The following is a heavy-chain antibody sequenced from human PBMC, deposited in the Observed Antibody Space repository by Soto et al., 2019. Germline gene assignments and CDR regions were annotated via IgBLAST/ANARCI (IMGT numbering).Heavy chain of an antibody. CDR3: AREGCSGGSCYPIGE. Sequence: QVQLVESGGGVVQPGRSLRLSCAASGFTFSSYGMHWVRQAPGKGLEWVAVIWLDGSNKYYADSVKGRFTISRDNSKNTLYLQMNSLRAEDTAVYYCAREGCSGGSCYPIGEWGQGTLVTVSS. D-gene: IGHD2-15*01. CDR2: IWLDGSNK. CDR1: GFTFSSYG. J-gene: IGHJ4*02. V-gene: IGHV3-33*01.